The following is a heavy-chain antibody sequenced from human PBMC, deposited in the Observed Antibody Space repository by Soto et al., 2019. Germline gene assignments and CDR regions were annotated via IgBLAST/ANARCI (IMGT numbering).Heavy chain of an antibody. Sequence: ASVKVSCKASGYTFTSYYMHWVRQAPGQGLEWMGWINAGNGNTKYSQKFQGRVTITRDTSASTAYMELSSLRSEDTAVYYCASSLGGDYDSSGYYLDYWGQGTLVTV. CDR1: GYTFTSYY. D-gene: IGHD3-22*01. CDR3: ASSLGGDYDSSGYYLDY. J-gene: IGHJ4*02. V-gene: IGHV1-3*01. CDR2: INAGNGNT.